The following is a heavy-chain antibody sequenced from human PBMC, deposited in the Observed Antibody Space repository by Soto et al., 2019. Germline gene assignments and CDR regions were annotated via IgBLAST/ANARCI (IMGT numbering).Heavy chain of an antibody. CDR3: ARNGPTVTTFDY. Sequence: GGSLRVSCAASGFTFSSYAMHWVRQAPGKGLEWVAVISYDGSNKYYADSVKGRFTISRDNSKNTLYLQMNSLRAEDTAVYYCARNGPTVTTFDYWGQGTLVTVSS. CDR1: GFTFSSYA. V-gene: IGHV3-30-3*01. J-gene: IGHJ4*02. D-gene: IGHD4-17*01. CDR2: ISYDGSNK.